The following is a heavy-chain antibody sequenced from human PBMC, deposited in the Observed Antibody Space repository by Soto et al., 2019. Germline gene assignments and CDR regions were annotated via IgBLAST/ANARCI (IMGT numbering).Heavy chain of an antibody. D-gene: IGHD6-6*01. CDR2: TYYRSKWYN. V-gene: IGHV6-1*01. J-gene: IGHJ5*02. Sequence: SQTLSLTCVISGDSVSSNSAAWNWIRQSPSRGLEWLGRTYYRSKWYNDYAVSVKSRITINPDTSKNQFSLQLNSVTPEDTALYYCAGELQYSSTSSKFDPWGQGTLVTVS. CDR3: AGELQYSSTSSKFDP. CDR1: GDSVSSNSAA.